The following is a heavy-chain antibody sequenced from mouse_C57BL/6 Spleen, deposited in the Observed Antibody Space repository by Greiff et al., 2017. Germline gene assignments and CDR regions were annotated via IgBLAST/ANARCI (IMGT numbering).Heavy chain of an antibody. D-gene: IGHD3-1*01. Sequence: EVQLVESGGGLVKPGGSLKLSCAASGFTFSSYAMSWVRQTPEKRLEWVATISDGGSYTYYPDNVKGRVTISRDNAKNNLYLQMSHLKSEDTAMYYCAREGYTHRCFDVWGTGTTVTVSS. J-gene: IGHJ1*03. CDR3: AREGYTHRCFDV. V-gene: IGHV5-4*01. CDR2: ISDGGSYT. CDR1: GFTFSSYA.